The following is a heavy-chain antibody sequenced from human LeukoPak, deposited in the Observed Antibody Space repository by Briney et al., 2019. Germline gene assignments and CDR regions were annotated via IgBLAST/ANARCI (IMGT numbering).Heavy chain of an antibody. CDR1: GGSIMNGPHY. D-gene: IGHD4-17*01. CDR2: IYYSGTT. J-gene: IGHJ4*02. Sequence: SQTLSLTCTVSGGSIMNGPHYWHWIRQPPGKGLEWIGSIYYSGTTYHSPSLKSRVTISVDTSKNQFSLKLSSVTAADTAVYYCATPAGPFGDYDNWGQGTLVIVAS. V-gene: IGHV4-39*01. CDR3: ATPAGPFGDYDN.